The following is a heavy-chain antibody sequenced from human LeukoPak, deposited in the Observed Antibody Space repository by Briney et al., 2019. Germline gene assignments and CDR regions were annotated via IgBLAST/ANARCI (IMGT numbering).Heavy chain of an antibody. V-gene: IGHV1-3*03. J-gene: IGHJ3*02. Sequence: GASVKVSCKASGYTFTNYAIHWVRQAPGQRLEWMGWINAGNGNTKYSQEFQGRVTITRDTSANTAYMELSSLRSEDMAVYYCARGQARKHYYGSGTYYNRENDAFDIWGQGTMVTVSS. CDR2: INAGNGNT. D-gene: IGHD3-10*01. CDR1: GYTFTNYA. CDR3: ARGQARKHYYGSGTYYNRENDAFDI.